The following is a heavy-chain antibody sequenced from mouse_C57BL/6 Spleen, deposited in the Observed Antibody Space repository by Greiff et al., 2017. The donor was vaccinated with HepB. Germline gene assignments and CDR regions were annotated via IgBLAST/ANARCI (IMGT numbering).Heavy chain of an antibody. J-gene: IGHJ3*01. D-gene: IGHD2-4*01. CDR2: IDPANGNT. V-gene: IGHV14-3*01. CDR1: GFNIKNTY. CDR3: ARDSYYDYAWFAY. Sequence: VQLKESVAELVRPGASVKLSCTASGFNIKNTYMHWVKQRPEQGLEWIGRIDPANGNTKYAPKFQGKATITADTSSNTAYLQLSSLTSEDTAIYYCARDSYYDYAWFAYWGQGTLVTVSA.